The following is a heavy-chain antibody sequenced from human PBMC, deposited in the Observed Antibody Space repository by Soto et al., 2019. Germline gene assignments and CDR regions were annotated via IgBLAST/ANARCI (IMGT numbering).Heavy chain of an antibody. Sequence: EVQLVESGGGLVKPGGSLRLSCAASGFDFTSYSMNWVRRAPGKGLEWVSSINEDSSYIYYAHSLRGRFTISRDNAKESLYLQMNSLRADDTALYYCVRDFGWYFRSGYMDVWGDEATVTVSS. CDR3: VRDFGWYFRSGYMDV. CDR2: INEDSSYI. V-gene: IGHV3-21*02. J-gene: IGHJ6*03. D-gene: IGHD3-3*01. CDR1: GFDFTSYS.